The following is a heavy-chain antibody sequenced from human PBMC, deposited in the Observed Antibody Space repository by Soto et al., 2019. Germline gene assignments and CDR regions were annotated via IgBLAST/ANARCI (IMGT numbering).Heavy chain of an antibody. D-gene: IGHD4-17*01. CDR3: ANLYYGDYDYYYYYMDV. J-gene: IGHJ6*03. Sequence: SETLSLTCTVSGGSISSSSYYWGWIRQPPGKGLEWIGSIYYSGSTYYNPSLKSRVTISVDTSKNQFSLKLSSVTAADTAVYYCANLYYGDYDYYYYYMDVWGKGTTVTVSS. V-gene: IGHV4-39*01. CDR1: GGSISSSSYY. CDR2: IYYSGST.